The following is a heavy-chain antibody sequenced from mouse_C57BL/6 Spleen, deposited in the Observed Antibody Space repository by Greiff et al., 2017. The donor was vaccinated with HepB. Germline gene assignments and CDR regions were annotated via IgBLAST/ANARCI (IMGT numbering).Heavy chain of an antibody. J-gene: IGHJ1*03. V-gene: IGHV1-61*01. CDR2: IYPSDSET. CDR1: GYTFTSYW. D-gene: IGHD2-5*01. CDR3: ARRGASYYSNYGWYFDV. Sequence: QVQLQQPGAELVRPGSSVKLSCKASGYTFTSYWMDWVKQRPGQGLEWIGNIYPSDSETHYNQKFKDKATLTVDKSSSTAYMQLSSLTSEDSAGYYCARRGASYYSNYGWYFDVWGTGTTVTVSS.